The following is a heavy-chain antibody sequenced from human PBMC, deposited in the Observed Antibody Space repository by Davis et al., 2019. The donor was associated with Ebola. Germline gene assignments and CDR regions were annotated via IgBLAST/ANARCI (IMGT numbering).Heavy chain of an antibody. CDR2: IRSKANSYAT. CDR1: GFTFSDYY. D-gene: IGHD6-13*01. J-gene: IGHJ6*02. Sequence: GESLKISCAASGFTFSDYYMSWVRQASGKGLEWVGRIRSKANSYATAYAASVKGRFTISRDDSKNTAYLQMNSLKTEDTAVYYCTGRVAAAGNYGMDVWGQGTTVTVSS. CDR3: TGRVAAAGNYGMDV. V-gene: IGHV3-73*01.